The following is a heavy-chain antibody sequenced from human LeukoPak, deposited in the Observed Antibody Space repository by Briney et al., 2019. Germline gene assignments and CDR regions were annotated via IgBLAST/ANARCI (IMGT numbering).Heavy chain of an antibody. CDR1: GGSISSHY. D-gene: IGHD2-2*02. V-gene: IGHV4-59*11. CDR3: ARDGYCSSTSCYTGFDP. Sequence: SETLSLTCTVSGGSISSHYWSWIRQPPGMGLEWIGYIYYSGSTNYNPSLKSRVTISVDTSKNQFSLKLSSVTAADTAVYYCARDGYCSSTSCYTGFDPWGQGTLVTVSS. J-gene: IGHJ5*02. CDR2: IYYSGST.